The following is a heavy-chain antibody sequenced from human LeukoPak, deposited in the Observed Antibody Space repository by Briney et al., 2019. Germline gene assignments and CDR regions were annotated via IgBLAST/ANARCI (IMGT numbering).Heavy chain of an antibody. V-gene: IGHV3-21*01. CDR2: ISSSGSYI. CDR3: ARAYSGSYPAAFDI. CDR1: GFTFRSYS. J-gene: IGHJ3*02. D-gene: IGHD1-26*01. Sequence: GGSLRLSCAASGFTFRSYSMNWVRQAPGKGLEWVSSISSSGSYIYYADSVKGRFTISRDNAKNSLYLQMNSLRAEDTAVYCCARAYSGSYPAAFDIWGQGTMVTVSS.